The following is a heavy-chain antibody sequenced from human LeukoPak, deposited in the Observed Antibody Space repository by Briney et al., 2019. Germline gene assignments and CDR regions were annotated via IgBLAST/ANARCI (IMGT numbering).Heavy chain of an antibody. J-gene: IGHJ3*02. D-gene: IGHD3-10*01. CDR1: GGSISSYY. V-gene: IGHV4-59*08. CDR2: IYYSGST. CDR3: ARHPSGRLKRGAFDI. Sequence: SETLSPTCTVSGGSISSYYWSWIRQPPGKGLEWIGYIYYSGSTNYNPSLKSRVTISVDTSKNQFSLKLSSVTAADTAVYYCARHPSGRLKRGAFDIWGQGTMVTISS.